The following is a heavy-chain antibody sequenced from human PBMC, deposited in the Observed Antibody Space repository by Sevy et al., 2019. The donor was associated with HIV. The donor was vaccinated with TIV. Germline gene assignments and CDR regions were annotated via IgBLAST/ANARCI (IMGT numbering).Heavy chain of an antibody. J-gene: IGHJ5*02. CDR1: GSTFSSYV. CDR2: ISGSGGYT. CDR3: AKETASGYLP. D-gene: IGHD3-3*01. V-gene: IGHV3-23*01. Sequence: GGSLRLSCVASGSTFSSYVMSWVRQAPGKGLEWVSTISGSGGYTYYADSVKGRFTISRDNSKNTVDLIIISLRAEDTAVYYCAKETASGYLPWGQGTLVTVSS.